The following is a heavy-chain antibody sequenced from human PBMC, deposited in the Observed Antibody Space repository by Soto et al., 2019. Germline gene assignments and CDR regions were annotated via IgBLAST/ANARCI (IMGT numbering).Heavy chain of an antibody. Sequence: QVQLVQSVAEVKKPGASVKVSCKASGYTFTSYDINWVRQATGQGLEWMGWMNPNSGNTGYAQKFQGRVTMTRNTSLTTAYVELSSLRSEDTAVYYCARTYCSGGSCYSDYWGQGTLVTVSS. V-gene: IGHV1-8*01. CDR3: ARTYCSGGSCYSDY. CDR1: GYTFTSYD. J-gene: IGHJ4*02. D-gene: IGHD2-15*01. CDR2: MNPNSGNT.